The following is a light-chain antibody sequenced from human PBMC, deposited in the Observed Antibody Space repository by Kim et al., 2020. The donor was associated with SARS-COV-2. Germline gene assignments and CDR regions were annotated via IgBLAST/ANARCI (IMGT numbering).Light chain of an antibody. J-gene: IGLJ3*02. CDR3: ASYTTRSTWV. Sequence: QSALTQPASVSGSPGQSITFSCTGTSSDVGAYTYVSWYQQHPNKAPKLMIYDVTKRPSGVSNRFSGSKSGNTASLTISGLQAEDEADYYCASYTTRSTWVFGGGTKLTVL. CDR2: DVT. CDR1: SSDVGAYTY. V-gene: IGLV2-14*03.